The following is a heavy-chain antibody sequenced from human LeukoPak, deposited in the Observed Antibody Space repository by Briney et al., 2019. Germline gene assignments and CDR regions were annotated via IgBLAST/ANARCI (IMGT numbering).Heavy chain of an antibody. CDR2: IWYDGSNK. Sequence: GGSLRLSCAASRFTFSSYGMHWVRQAPGKGLEWVAVIWYDGSNKYYADSVKGRFTISRDNSKNTLYLQMNSLRAEDTAVYYCARDPRYYDSGDYYYYGMDVWGQGTTVTVSS. J-gene: IGHJ6*02. V-gene: IGHV3-33*01. CDR1: RFTFSSYG. D-gene: IGHD3-22*01. CDR3: ARDPRYYDSGDYYYYGMDV.